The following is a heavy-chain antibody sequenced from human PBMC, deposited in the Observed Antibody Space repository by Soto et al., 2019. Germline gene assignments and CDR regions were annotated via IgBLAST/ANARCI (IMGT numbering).Heavy chain of an antibody. CDR1: VAPTARVNW. J-gene: IGHJ5*02. D-gene: IGHD2-8*02. CDR3: ARHEGWTGPDQ. CDR2: IFHDGNT. Sequence: QVHLQESGPGLVKPSETLSLTCAVSVAPTARVNWGSGVRQPPGKGLEWIAEIFHDGNTNYNPSLKSRVTISVDKSQNQFSLNVNSVTAADTAVYYCARHEGWTGPDQWGQGTLVTVSS. V-gene: IGHV4-4*02.